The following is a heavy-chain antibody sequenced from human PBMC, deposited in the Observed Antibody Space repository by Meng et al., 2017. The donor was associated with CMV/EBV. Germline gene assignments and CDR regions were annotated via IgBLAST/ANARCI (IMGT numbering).Heavy chain of an antibody. CDR3: ARDEQSRFPND. CDR2: IYSGGST. V-gene: IGHV3-53*01. D-gene: IGHD1/OR15-1a*01. J-gene: IGHJ4*02. Sequence: GESLKISCAASGFTVSSNYMSWVRQAPGKGLEWVSVIYSGGSTYYADSVKGRFTISRDNSKNTLYLQMNSLRAEDTAVYYCARDEQSRFPNDWGQGTLVTVSS. CDR1: GFTVSSNY.